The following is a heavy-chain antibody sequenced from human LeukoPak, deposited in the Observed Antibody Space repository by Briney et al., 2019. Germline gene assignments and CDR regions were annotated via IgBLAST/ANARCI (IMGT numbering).Heavy chain of an antibody. CDR2: ISGSGATM. V-gene: IGHV3-23*01. CDR1: GFTFNSYA. Sequence: GGSLRLSCAASGFTFNSYAMSWVRQAPGKGLEWVSGISGSGATMYYADSVKGRFTISRDNSNNTLFLQMNSLRVEDTAVYYCAKWGAQSGSYRVVDSWGRGTLVTVSS. CDR3: AKWGAQSGSYRVVDS. D-gene: IGHD3-10*01. J-gene: IGHJ4*02.